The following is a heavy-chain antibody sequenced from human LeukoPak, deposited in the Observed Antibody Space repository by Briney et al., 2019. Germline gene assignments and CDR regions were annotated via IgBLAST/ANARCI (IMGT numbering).Heavy chain of an antibody. J-gene: IGHJ4*02. CDR3: ARGFLSAGGPFDY. CDR2: INPNSGVT. CDR1: GYTFTDYY. V-gene: IGHV1/OR15-1*03. Sequence: GASVNVSCKASGYTFTDYYIHWVRQAPGQGLEWMGRINPNSGVTNYAQKFHGWVTLTRDASINTAYVQLSSLTSEDTSTYFCARGFLSAGGPFDYWGQGTLVTVSS. D-gene: IGHD2-15*01.